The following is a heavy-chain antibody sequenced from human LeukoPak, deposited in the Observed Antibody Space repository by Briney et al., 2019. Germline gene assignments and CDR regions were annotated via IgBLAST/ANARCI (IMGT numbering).Heavy chain of an antibody. CDR1: GYTFTSYD. V-gene: IGHV1-8*03. Sequence: ASVKVSCKASGYTFTSYDINWVRQATGQGLEWMGWMNPNSGNTGYAQKFQGRVTITRNTSISTAYMELSSLRSEDTAVYYCARVGSSSWFLNYYYYYYMDVWGKGTTVTVSS. CDR2: MNPNSGNT. CDR3: ARVGSSSWFLNYYYYYYMDV. D-gene: IGHD6-13*01. J-gene: IGHJ6*03.